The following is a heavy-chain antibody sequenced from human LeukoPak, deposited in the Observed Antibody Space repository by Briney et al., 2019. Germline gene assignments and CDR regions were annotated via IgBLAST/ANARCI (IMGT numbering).Heavy chain of an antibody. CDR2: IWYDGSNK. V-gene: IGHV3-33*01. D-gene: IGHD6-19*01. CDR1: GFTFSSYG. CDR3: AREGIAVAGTWWFDP. Sequence: GGSLRLSCAASGFTFSSYGMHWVRQAPGKGLEWVAVIWYDGSNKYYADSVEGRFTISRDNSKNTLYLQMNSLRAEDTAVYYCAREGIAVAGTWWFDPWGQGTLVTVSS. J-gene: IGHJ5*02.